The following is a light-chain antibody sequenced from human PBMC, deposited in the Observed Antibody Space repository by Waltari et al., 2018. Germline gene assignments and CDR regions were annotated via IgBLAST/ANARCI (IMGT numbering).Light chain of an antibody. CDR3: QQYYITPLS. J-gene: IGKJ4*01. V-gene: IGKV4-1*01. CDR2: WAS. Sequence: VVMTQSPDFLAVSLGERATIHFKSSQSLFYSSNNKNYFAWYQQKPGQPPKLLIYWASTRESGVPDRFSGSGSGTDFTLTISSLQAEDVAIYFCQQYYITPLSFGGGTRVEIK. CDR1: QSLFYSSNNKNY.